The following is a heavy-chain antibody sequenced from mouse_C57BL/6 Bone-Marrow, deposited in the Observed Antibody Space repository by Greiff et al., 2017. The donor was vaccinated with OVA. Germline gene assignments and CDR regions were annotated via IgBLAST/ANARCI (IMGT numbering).Heavy chain of an antibody. J-gene: IGHJ3*01. CDR2: ISYDGSN. CDR3: ARYYPFAY. V-gene: IGHV3-6*01. D-gene: IGHD1-1*01. CDR1: GYSITSGYY. Sequence: EVKLVESGPGLVKPSQSLSLTCSVTGYSITSGYYWNWIRQFPGNKLEWMGYISYDGSNNYNQSLKNRISITRDTSKNQFFLKLNSVTTEDTATYYCARYYPFAYWGQGTLVTVSA.